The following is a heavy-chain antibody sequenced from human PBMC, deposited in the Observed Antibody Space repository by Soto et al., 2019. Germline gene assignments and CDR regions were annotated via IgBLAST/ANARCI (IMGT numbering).Heavy chain of an antibody. CDR3: ARGGVITMVRGAFDY. CDR2: IYYSGST. J-gene: IGHJ4*02. V-gene: IGHV4-30-4*01. CDR1: GGSISSGDYY. D-gene: IGHD3-10*01. Sequence: QVQLQESGPGLVKPSQTLSLTCTVSGGSISSGDYYWSWIRQPPGKGLEWIGYIYYSGSTYYNPPLKSRVTISVDTSKNQSSLKLSSVTAADTAVYYCARGGVITMVRGAFDYWGQGTLVTVSS.